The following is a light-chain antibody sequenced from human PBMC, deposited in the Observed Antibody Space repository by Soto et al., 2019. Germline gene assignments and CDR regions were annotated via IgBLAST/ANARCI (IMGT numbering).Light chain of an antibody. CDR2: AAS. V-gene: IGKV1-39*01. CDR3: QQSYSTLLT. CDR1: QSISSY. J-gene: IGKJ1*01. Sequence: DIQMTQSPSSLSASVGDRVTIACRASQSISSYLNWYQHKPGKAPKLLIYAASSLQSGVPLRFSGSGSGTDFILSISSLQPEDFATYYCQQSYSTLLTFGQGTKMEIK.